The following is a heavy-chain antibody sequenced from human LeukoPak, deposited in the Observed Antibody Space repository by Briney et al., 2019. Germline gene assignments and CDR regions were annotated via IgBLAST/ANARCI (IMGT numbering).Heavy chain of an antibody. CDR1: GFTVSSNY. V-gene: IGHV3-53*01. CDR3: ARGGYDSGSYYKGPLYYFDY. D-gene: IGHD3-10*01. CDR2: IYSGGAT. J-gene: IGHJ4*02. Sequence: GGSLRLSCAASGFTVSSNYLSWVRQAPGTGLEWVSVIYSGGATYYTDPVNGRFTISRDNSKNTLYLQMNSLRAEDTAVYYCARGGYDSGSYYKGPLYYFDYWGQGTLVTVSS.